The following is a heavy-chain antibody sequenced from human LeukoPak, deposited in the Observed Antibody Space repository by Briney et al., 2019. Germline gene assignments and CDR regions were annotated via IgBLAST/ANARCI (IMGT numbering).Heavy chain of an antibody. CDR3: AKDTGSGWYYFDY. CDR1: GFTFSSSA. D-gene: IGHD6-19*01. V-gene: IGHV3-9*01. Sequence: GGSLRLSCAASGFTFSSSAMSWVRQAPGKGLEWVSGISWNSGSIGYADSVKGRFTISRDNAKNSLYLQMNSLRAEDTALYYCAKDTGSGWYYFDYWGQGTLVTVSS. J-gene: IGHJ4*02. CDR2: ISWNSGSI.